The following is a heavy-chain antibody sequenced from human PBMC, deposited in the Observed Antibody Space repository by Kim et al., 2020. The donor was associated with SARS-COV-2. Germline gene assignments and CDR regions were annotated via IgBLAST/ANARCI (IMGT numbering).Heavy chain of an antibody. J-gene: IGHJ4*02. V-gene: IGHV3-23*01. CDR1: GFTFRTYA. Sequence: GGSLRLSCAASGFTFRTYAMSWVRQAAGKGLEWVSTISGSGIRTYYADSVKGRFTISRDNSKNTFFLQMNSLRAEDTAVYFCAKVGCSDWCHEYHWGQGTLVPVSS. D-gene: IGHD6-19*01. CDR2: ISGSGIRT. CDR3: AKVGCSDWCHEYH.